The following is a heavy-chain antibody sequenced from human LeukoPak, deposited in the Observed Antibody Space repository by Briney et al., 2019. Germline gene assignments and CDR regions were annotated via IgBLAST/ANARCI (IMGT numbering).Heavy chain of an antibody. V-gene: IGHV3-48*03. CDR3: ARGLGIAPAGDFDY. D-gene: IGHD6-13*01. CDR2: ISSSGSTI. CDR1: GFTFSSYE. J-gene: IGHJ4*02. Sequence: GGSLRLSCAASGFTFSSYEMNWVRQAPGKGLEWVSYISSSGSTIYYADSVKGRFTISRDNAKNSLYLQMNSLRAEDTAVYYCARGLGIAPAGDFDYWGQGTLVTVSS.